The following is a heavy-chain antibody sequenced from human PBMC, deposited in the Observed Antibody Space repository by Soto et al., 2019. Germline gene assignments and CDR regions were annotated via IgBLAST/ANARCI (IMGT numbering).Heavy chain of an antibody. Sequence: GGSLRLSCAASGFTFSSYGMHWVRQAPGKGLEWVAVISYDGSNKYYADSVKGRFTISRDNSKNTLYLQMNSLGAEDTAVYYCAKEGYSSGWSSFDYWGQGTLVTVSS. CDR3: AKEGYSSGWSSFDY. J-gene: IGHJ4*02. V-gene: IGHV3-30*18. CDR1: GFTFSSYG. D-gene: IGHD6-19*01. CDR2: ISYDGSNK.